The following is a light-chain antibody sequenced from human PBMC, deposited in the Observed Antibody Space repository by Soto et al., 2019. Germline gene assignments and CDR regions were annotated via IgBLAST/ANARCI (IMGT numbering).Light chain of an antibody. V-gene: IGKV1-39*01. CDR1: QSVRTY. Sequence: IQMTQSPSSLSASVGDRVTITCRASQSVRTYLNWYQQKPGKAPNLLIYGVSTLHSGVPSRFSGSGSGTDFTLTISSLQPEDFASYYCQQSYSTPWTFGPGTKVDLK. J-gene: IGKJ1*01. CDR3: QQSYSTPWT. CDR2: GVS.